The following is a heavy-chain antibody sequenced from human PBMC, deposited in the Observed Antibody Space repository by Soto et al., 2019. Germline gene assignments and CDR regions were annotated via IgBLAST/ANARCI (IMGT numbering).Heavy chain of an antibody. V-gene: IGHV4-61*01. CDR3: ARAESSRCSGGSCYLVSSGYSPSDY. Sequence: SETLSFTCTVSGGSVSSGSYYWSWIRQPPGKGLEWIGYICYSGSSNDNPSLKSRVTISVDASKNQFSLKLSSVTAADTAVYYCARAESSRCSGGSCYLVSSGYSPSDYWGQGTLVTVSS. CDR1: GGSVSSGSYY. J-gene: IGHJ4*02. D-gene: IGHD2-15*01. CDR2: ICYSGSS.